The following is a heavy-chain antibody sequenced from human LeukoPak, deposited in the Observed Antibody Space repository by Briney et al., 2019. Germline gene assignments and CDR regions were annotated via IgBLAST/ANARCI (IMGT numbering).Heavy chain of an antibody. CDR2: IYYSGST. D-gene: IGHD6-13*01. CDR3: ARRLSSSWYSYFDY. CDR1: GGSISSGGYY. Sequence: SQTLSLTCTVSGGSISSGGYYWSCIRQHPGKGLEWIGYIYYSGSTYYNPSLKSRATISVDTSKNQFSLKLSSVTAADTAVYYCARRLSSSWYSYFDYWGQGTLVTVSS. J-gene: IGHJ4*02. V-gene: IGHV4-31*03.